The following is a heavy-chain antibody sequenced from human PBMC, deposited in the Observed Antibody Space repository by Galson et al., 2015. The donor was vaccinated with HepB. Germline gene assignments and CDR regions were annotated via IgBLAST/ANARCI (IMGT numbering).Heavy chain of an antibody. CDR2: ITSNGGRT. Sequence: GKGLEWISSITSNGGRTFYTNSVKGRFTISRDNSRNTVVLQLSSLRPEGTAVYYCAKDGIMVSNNPYQLHFWGQGTLVSVSS. V-gene: IGHV3-23*01. D-gene: IGHD2-8*01. J-gene: IGHJ4*02. CDR3: AKDGIMVSNNPYQLHF.